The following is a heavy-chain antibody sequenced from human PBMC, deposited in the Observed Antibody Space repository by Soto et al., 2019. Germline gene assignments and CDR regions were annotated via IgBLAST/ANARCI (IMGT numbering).Heavy chain of an antibody. Sequence: EVQLVESGGGLVQPGGSLKLSCAASGFSLRDSVMHWVRQVSGKGLEWVGRITSTADTYATAYTASVKGRFTVSRDDANNTAYLQMNSLKTDDTAVYYCTGSMSFAFDIWGQGTMVHVSS. J-gene: IGHJ3*02. CDR2: ITSTADTYAT. V-gene: IGHV3-73*01. CDR1: GFSLRDSV. CDR3: TGSMSFAFDI.